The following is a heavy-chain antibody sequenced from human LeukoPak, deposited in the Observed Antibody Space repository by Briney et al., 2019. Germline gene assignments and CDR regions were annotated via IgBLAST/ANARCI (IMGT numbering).Heavy chain of an antibody. CDR3: ARDAPEIFWQAWEFFQH. J-gene: IGHJ1*01. CDR1: GFTFSSYS. D-gene: IGHD3-9*01. V-gene: IGHV3-21*01. CDR2: ISSSSSYI. Sequence: GGSLRLSCAASGFTFSSYSMNWVRQAPGKGLEWVSSISSSSSYIYYADSVKGRFTISRDNAKNSLYLQMNSLRAEDTAVYYCARDAPEIFWQAWEFFQHWGQGTLVTVSS.